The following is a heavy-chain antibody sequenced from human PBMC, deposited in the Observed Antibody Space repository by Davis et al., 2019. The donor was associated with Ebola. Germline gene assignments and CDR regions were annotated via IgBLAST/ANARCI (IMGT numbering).Heavy chain of an antibody. J-gene: IGHJ6*02. CDR3: AREYYDILTGYYKRTGYYYYYGMDV. CDR2: IKQDGSEK. V-gene: IGHV3-7*01. D-gene: IGHD3-9*01. CDR1: GFTSSSYW. Sequence: GGSLRLSCAASGFTSSSYWMSWVRQAPGKGLEWVANIKQDGSEKYYVDSVKGRFTISRDNAKNSLYLQMNSLRAEDTAVYYWAREYYDILTGYYKRTGYYYYYGMDVWGQGTTVTVSS.